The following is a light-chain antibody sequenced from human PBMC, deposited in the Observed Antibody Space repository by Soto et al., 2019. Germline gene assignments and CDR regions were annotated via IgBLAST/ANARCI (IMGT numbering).Light chain of an antibody. J-gene: IGLJ2*01. Sequence: QSVLTQPPSVSAAPEQKVTISCSGSTSNIGNSYVSWYQQLPGTAPKLLIYDNNKRPSGIPDRFSGSKSGTSATLGITGLQTGDEADYYCRTWDSSLSAVVFGGGTKLTVL. CDR3: RTWDSSLSAVV. V-gene: IGLV1-51*01. CDR1: TSNIGNSY. CDR2: DNN.